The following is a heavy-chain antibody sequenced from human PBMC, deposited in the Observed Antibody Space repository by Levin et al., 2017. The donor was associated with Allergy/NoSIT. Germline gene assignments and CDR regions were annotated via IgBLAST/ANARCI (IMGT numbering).Heavy chain of an antibody. CDR1: GFTFSDYY. CDR2: ISSSGSTI. J-gene: IGHJ4*02. CDR3: ARDHRYSSGWSAPGPYYFDY. V-gene: IGHV3-11*01. Sequence: PGGSLRLSCAASGFTFSDYYMSWIRQAPGKGLEWVSYISSSGSTIYYADSVKGRFTISRDNAKNSLYLQMNSLRAEDTAVYYCARDHRYSSGWSAPGPYYFDYWGQGTLVTVSS. D-gene: IGHD6-19*01.